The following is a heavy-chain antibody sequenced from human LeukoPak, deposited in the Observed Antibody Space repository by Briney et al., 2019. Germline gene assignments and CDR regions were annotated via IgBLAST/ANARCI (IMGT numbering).Heavy chain of an antibody. CDR2: ISWDGGST. CDR1: GFTFDDYA. D-gene: IGHD1-26*01. CDR3: AKDVGVGATDYFDY. J-gene: IGHJ4*02. V-gene: IGHV3-43D*03. Sequence: HPGGSLRLSCAASGFTFDDYAMHWVRQAPGKGLEWVSLISWDGGSTYYADSVKGRFTISRDNSKNSLYLQMNSLRAEDTALYYCAKDVGVGATDYFDYWGQGTLVTVSS.